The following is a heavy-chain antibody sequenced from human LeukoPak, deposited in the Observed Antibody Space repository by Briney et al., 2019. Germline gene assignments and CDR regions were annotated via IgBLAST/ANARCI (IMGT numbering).Heavy chain of an antibody. J-gene: IGHJ4*02. V-gene: IGHV5-51*01. CDR1: GYSFTTHW. CDR3: ASATGSYSYFDY. CDR2: IYPDDSDT. Sequence: GESLKISCKASGYSFTTHWIGWVRQMPGKGLEWMGIIYPDDSDTKSSPSFQGEVTISADKSISTAFLQWSSLKASDTAMYYCASATGSYSYFDYWGQGTLVTVSS. D-gene: IGHD1-26*01.